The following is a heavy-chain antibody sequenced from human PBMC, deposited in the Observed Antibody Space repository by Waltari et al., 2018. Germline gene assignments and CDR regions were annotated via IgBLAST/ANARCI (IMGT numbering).Heavy chain of an antibody. D-gene: IGHD2-2*01. CDR1: GGSISSSSYY. CDR2: IYYSGST. CDR3: ARFRIVVPAATYYYYYGMDV. Sequence: QLQLQESGPGLVKPSETLSLTCTVSGGSISSSSYYWGWIRQPPGKGREWIGSIYYSGSTYYNPSLKSRVTISVDTSKNQFSLKLSSVTAADTAVYYCARFRIVVPAATYYYYYGMDVWGQGTTVTVSS. V-gene: IGHV4-39*01. J-gene: IGHJ6*02.